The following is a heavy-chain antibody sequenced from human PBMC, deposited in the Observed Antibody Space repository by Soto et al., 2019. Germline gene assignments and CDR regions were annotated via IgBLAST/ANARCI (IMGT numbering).Heavy chain of an antibody. Sequence: PSETLSLTCAVYGGSFSGYYWSWIRQPPGKGLEWIGEINHSGSTNYNPSLKSRVTISVDTSKNQFSLKLSSVTAADTAVYYCARGFGYYYYGMDVWGQGTTVTVSS. D-gene: IGHD3-10*01. J-gene: IGHJ6*02. CDR2: INHSGST. CDR1: GGSFSGYY. V-gene: IGHV4-34*01. CDR3: ARGFGYYYYGMDV.